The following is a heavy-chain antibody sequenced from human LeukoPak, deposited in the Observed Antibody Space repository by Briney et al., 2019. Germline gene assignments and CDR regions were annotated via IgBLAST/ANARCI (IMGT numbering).Heavy chain of an antibody. J-gene: IGHJ4*02. CDR3: ARDSFPYYYDSSLSG. V-gene: IGHV3-33*01. D-gene: IGHD3-22*01. CDR1: GFTFSSYG. CDR2: IWYDGSNK. Sequence: TGRSLRLSCAASGFTFSSYGMHWVRQAPGKGLEWVAVIWYDGSNKYYADSVKGRFTISRDNSKNTLYLQMNSLRAEDTAVYYCARDSFPYYYDSSLSGWGQGTLVTISS.